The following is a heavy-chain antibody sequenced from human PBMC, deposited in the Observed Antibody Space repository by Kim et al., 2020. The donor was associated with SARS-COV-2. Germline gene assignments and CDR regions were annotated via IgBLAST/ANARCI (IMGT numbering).Heavy chain of an antibody. D-gene: IGHD1-26*01. CDR3: AREGDSGYDSYGMDV. V-gene: IGHV1-69*01. Sequence: QQFQGRFTIPADESTSSAYMELSSLRSEDTAVYYCAREGDSGYDSYGMDVWGQGTTVTVSS. J-gene: IGHJ6*02.